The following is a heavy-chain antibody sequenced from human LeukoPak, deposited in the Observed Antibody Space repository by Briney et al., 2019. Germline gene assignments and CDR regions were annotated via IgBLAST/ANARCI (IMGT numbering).Heavy chain of an antibody. V-gene: IGHV1-69*04. CDR1: GGTFSSYA. CDR3: ARLWDWIQLGLDY. J-gene: IGHJ4*02. D-gene: IGHD5-18*01. CDR2: IIPILGIA. Sequence: ASVKVSCKASGGTFSSYAISWVRQAPGQGLEWMGRIIPILGIANYAQKLQGRVTMTTDTSTSTAYMELRSLRSDDTAVYYCARLWDWIQLGLDYWGQGTLVTVSS.